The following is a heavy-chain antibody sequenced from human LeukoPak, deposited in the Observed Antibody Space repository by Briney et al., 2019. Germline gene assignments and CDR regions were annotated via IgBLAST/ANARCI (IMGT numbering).Heavy chain of an antibody. CDR1: GFTFRNHG. D-gene: IGHD3-10*01. V-gene: IGHV3-30*18. Sequence: GGSLRLSCAVSGFTFRNHGMYWVRQAPGKGLEWVAVISYDGSNKYHADSVKGRFAISRDNSRNTLYLQMNSLRPEGTAVYYCAKGSGWFGELVDYWGQGTVVTGSS. CDR2: ISYDGSNK. J-gene: IGHJ4*02. CDR3: AKGSGWFGELVDY.